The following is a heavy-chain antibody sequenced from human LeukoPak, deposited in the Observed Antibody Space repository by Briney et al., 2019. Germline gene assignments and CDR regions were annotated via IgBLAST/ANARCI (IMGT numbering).Heavy chain of an antibody. CDR3: ARLNYYGSGEALDY. CDR2: IYPGDSDT. V-gene: IGHV5-51*01. J-gene: IGHJ4*02. CDR1: GYTFTGYY. Sequence: SLKVSCKASGYTFTGYYMHWVRQAPGQGLEWMGIIYPGDSDTRYSPSFQGQVTISADKSISTAYLQWSSLKASDTAIYYCARLNYYGSGEALDYWGQGTLVTVSS. D-gene: IGHD3-10*01.